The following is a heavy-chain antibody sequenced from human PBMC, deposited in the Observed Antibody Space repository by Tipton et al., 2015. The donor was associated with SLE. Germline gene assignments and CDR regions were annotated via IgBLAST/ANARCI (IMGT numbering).Heavy chain of an antibody. J-gene: IGHJ6*03. V-gene: IGHV4-39*07. Sequence: GLVKPSETLSLTCTVSGVSITTGGYYWTWIRQLPGKGLEWIGEINYSGSTNCNPSLKSRVTISVDTSKNQFSLKLSSVTAADTAVYYCAREPVYYYYYMDVWGKGTTVTVSS. CDR3: AREPVYYYYYMDV. CDR1: GVSITTGGYY. CDR2: INYSGST.